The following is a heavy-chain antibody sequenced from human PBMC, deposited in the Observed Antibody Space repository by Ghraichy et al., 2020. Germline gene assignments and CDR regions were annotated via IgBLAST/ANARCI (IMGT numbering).Heavy chain of an antibody. Sequence: ASVKVSCKASGYTFTSYYMHWVRQAPGQGLEWMGIINPSGGSRSYAQKFQGRVTMTRDTSTSTVYMELSSLRSEDTAVYYCARDAHDYGDYERARDWGQGTLVTVSS. CDR3: ARDAHDYGDYERARD. CDR2: INPSGGSR. CDR1: GYTFTSYY. V-gene: IGHV1-46*01. D-gene: IGHD4-17*01. J-gene: IGHJ4*02.